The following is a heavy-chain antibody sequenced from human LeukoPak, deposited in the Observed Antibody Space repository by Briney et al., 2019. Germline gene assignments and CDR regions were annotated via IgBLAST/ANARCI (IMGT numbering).Heavy chain of an antibody. D-gene: IGHD1-26*01. V-gene: IGHV6-1*01. J-gene: IGHJ3*02. CDR1: GDSVSTNSVA. Sequence: SQTLSLTCAISGDSVSTNSVAWNWIRQSPSRGLEWLGRTYYRTKWYNDYAVSVKSRITINPDTSKNQVSLQLNSVTPEDTAVYYCVRDVDSGSYRQTDAFDIWGQGTMVTVSS. CDR2: TYYRTKWYN. CDR3: VRDVDSGSYRQTDAFDI.